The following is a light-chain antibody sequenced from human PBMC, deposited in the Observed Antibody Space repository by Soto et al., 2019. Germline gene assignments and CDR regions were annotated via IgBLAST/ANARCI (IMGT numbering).Light chain of an antibody. V-gene: IGLV1-40*01. Sequence: QSVLTQPPSVSGAPGQRVTISCTGSSSNIGAGYDVHWYQQLPGTAPKLLIYGNSNRPSGAPDRFSGSKSGTSASLAITGLQAEDEADYYWQSYDSSLSGYVFGTVTKVTVL. CDR2: GNS. CDR1: SSNIGAGYD. CDR3: QSYDSSLSGYV. J-gene: IGLJ1*01.